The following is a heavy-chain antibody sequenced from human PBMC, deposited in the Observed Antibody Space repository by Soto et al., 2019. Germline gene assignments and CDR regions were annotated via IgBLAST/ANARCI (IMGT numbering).Heavy chain of an antibody. CDR1: GGSINSYW. CDR3: ARDIASYAYGEGY. Sequence: SETLSLTCTVSGGSINSYWWSWIRQPAGKGLEWIGRVYSSVTTDYNPSLNSRATMSVETSKNQFSLKLSSVTAADTAVYYCARDIASYAYGEGYWGQGIQVTVSS. CDR2: VYSSVTT. V-gene: IGHV4-4*07. J-gene: IGHJ4*02. D-gene: IGHD2-21*01.